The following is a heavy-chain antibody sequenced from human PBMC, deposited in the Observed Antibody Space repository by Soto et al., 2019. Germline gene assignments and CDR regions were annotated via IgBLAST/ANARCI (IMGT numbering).Heavy chain of an antibody. CDR1: GYTFTSYG. Sequence: ASVKVSCKASGYTFTSYGISWVRQAPGQGLEWMGRISAYNGNTNYAQKLQGRVTMTTDTSTSTAYMELRSLRSDDTAVYYCARARYYDSSGYYHEPWYYFDYWGQGTLVTVSS. J-gene: IGHJ4*02. CDR3: ARARYYDSSGYYHEPWYYFDY. CDR2: ISAYNGNT. D-gene: IGHD3-22*01. V-gene: IGHV1-18*04.